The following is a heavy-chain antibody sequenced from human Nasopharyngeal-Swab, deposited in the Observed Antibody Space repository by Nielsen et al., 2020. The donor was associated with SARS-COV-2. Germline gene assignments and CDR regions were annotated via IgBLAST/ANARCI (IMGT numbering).Heavy chain of an antibody. V-gene: IGHV3-30*18. J-gene: IGHJ4*02. D-gene: IGHD3-3*01. Sequence: GGSLRLSCAASGFTFSSYGMHWVRQAPGKGLERVAVISYDGSNKYYADSVKGRFAISRDNSKNTLYLQMNSLRAEDTAVYYCAKEGIWSGYYRAFDYWGQGTLVTVSS. CDR1: GFTFSSYG. CDR3: AKEGIWSGYYRAFDY. CDR2: ISYDGSNK.